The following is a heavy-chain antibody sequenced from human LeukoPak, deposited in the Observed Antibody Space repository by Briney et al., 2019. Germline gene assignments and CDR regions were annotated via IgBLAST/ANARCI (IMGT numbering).Heavy chain of an antibody. CDR3: ARSIAVTLPDY. CDR1: GFTFSNYG. V-gene: IGHV3-21*01. J-gene: IGHJ4*02. CDR2: ISSNSLFK. Sequence: GGSLRLSCAASGFTFSNYGMHWVRQAPGKGLEWVSAISSNSLFKKYADSVRGRFTISRDNAKNSLYLQMNSLRAEDTAVYYCARSIAVTLPDYWGQGTLVTVSS. D-gene: IGHD6-19*01.